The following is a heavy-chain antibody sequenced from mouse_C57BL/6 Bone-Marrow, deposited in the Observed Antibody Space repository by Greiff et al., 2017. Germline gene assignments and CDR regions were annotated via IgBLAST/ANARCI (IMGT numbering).Heavy chain of an antibody. J-gene: IGHJ4*01. CDR1: GYTFTSYW. Sequence: QVQLQQPGAELVKPGASVKLSCKASGYTFTSYWMHWVKQRPGQGLEWIGMIHPNSGSTNYNEKFKSKATLTVDKSSSTAYMQLSSLTSEDSAVYYCARSRIYYYGSPYAMDYWGQGTSVIVSS. CDR3: ARSRIYYYGSPYAMDY. V-gene: IGHV1-64*01. CDR2: IHPNSGST. D-gene: IGHD1-1*01.